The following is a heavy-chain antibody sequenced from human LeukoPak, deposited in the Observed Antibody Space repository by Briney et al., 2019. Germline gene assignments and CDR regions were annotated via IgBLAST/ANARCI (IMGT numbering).Heavy chain of an antibody. CDR2: ISAYNGNT. D-gene: IGHD3-22*01. CDR3: ARDAPYYYDSSGYYP. CDR1: GYTFTIYG. V-gene: IGHV1-18*01. Sequence: ASVKVSCTASGYTFTIYGISWVRQAPGQGLEWMGWISAYNGNTNYAQKLQGRVTMTTDTSTSTAYMELRSLRSDDTAVYYCARDAPYYYDSSGYYPWGQGTLVTVSS. J-gene: IGHJ5*02.